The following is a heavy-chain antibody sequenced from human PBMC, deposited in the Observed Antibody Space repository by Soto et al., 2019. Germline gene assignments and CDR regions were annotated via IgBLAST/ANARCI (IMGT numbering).Heavy chain of an antibody. CDR2: ISPGSRYP. CDR1: GFTFGDSY. Sequence: KPGGSLRLSCAGSGFTFGDSYMSWIRQAPGKGLEWLSYISPGSRYPAYADSVKGRFTISRDNARRSLFLQMTSLTAEDTAVYYCAKPNGRWLPTHAFDIWGQGTMVTVSS. J-gene: IGHJ3*02. D-gene: IGHD5-12*01. CDR3: AKPNGRWLPTHAFDI. V-gene: IGHV3-11*03.